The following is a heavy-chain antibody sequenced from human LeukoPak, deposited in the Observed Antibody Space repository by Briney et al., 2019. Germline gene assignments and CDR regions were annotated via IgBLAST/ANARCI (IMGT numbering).Heavy chain of an antibody. CDR1: GGTFSSYS. CDR2: IFPIFGTA. CDR3: ARANMVRGVGSFFDRNWFDP. D-gene: IGHD3-10*01. Sequence: ASVTVSCKASGGTFSSYSISWVRQAPGQGLEWMGGIFPIFGTADYAQKFQGRVTITADESTSTAYMELSRLRSDDTAVYYCARANMVRGVGSFFDRNWFDPWGQGTLVTVSS. V-gene: IGHV1-69*13. J-gene: IGHJ5*02.